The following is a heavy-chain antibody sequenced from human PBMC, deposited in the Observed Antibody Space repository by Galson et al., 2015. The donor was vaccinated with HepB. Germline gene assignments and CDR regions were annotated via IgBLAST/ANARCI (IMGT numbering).Heavy chain of an antibody. Sequence: SLRLSCAASGFTFSGSAIHWVRQASGKGLEWVGRIRSKGSDYATAYAASVKGRFTISRDDSKNTAFLHMNSLKTEDTAVYYCTRLGDFSGYGSSWGQGTLVTVSS. CDR2: IRSKGSDYAT. J-gene: IGHJ4*02. CDR3: TRLGDFSGYGSS. CDR1: GFTFSGSA. D-gene: IGHD6-13*01. V-gene: IGHV3-73*01.